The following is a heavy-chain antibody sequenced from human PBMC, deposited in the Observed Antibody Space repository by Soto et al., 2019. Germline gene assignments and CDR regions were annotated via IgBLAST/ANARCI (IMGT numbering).Heavy chain of an antibody. V-gene: IGHV3-48*03. CDR1: GFTFSSYE. D-gene: IGHD1-7*01. CDR3: ARAYPISWNYVSDY. J-gene: IGHJ4*02. CDR2: ISSIGSTI. Sequence: PGGSLRLSCAASGFTFSSYEMNWVRQAPGKGLEWVSYISSIGSTIYYADSVKGRFTISRDNAKNSLYLQMNSLRAEDTAVYYCARAYPISWNYVSDYWGQGTLVTVPS.